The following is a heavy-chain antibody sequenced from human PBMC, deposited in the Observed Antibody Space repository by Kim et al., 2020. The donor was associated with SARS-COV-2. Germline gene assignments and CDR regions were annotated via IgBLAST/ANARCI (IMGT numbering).Heavy chain of an antibody. J-gene: IGHJ4*02. V-gene: IGHV4-39*01. CDR3: ARLPYYYDRSGDY. D-gene: IGHD3-22*01. Sequence: NPSLKSRVTMSVDTSKNQFSLKLSSVTAADTAVYYCARLPYYYDRSGDYWGQGTLVTVSS.